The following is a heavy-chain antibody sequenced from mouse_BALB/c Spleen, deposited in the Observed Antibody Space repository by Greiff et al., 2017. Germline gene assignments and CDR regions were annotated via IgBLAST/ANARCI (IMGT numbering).Heavy chain of an antibody. CDR3: AREGDYWFAY. J-gene: IGHJ3*01. Sequence: VQLQQSGPQLVRPGASVTISCTASGYSFTSYWMHWVKQRPGQGLEWIGMIDPSDSETRLNQKFKDKATLTVDKSSSTAYMKLSSPTSEDAAVYYCAREGDYWFAYWGQGTLVTVSA. V-gene: IGHV1S126*01. CDR2: IDPSDSET. D-gene: IGHD2-13*01. CDR1: GYSFTSYW.